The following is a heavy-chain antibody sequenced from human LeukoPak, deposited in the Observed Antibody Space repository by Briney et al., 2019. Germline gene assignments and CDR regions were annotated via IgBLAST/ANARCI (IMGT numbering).Heavy chain of an antibody. Sequence: GASVEVSCKASGYTFTSYAMHWVRQAPGQRLEWMGWISAYNGNTNYAQKLQGRVTMTTDTSTSTAYMELRSLRSDDTAVYYCAGDSGSRFDYWGQGTLVTVSS. D-gene: IGHD1-26*01. J-gene: IGHJ4*02. V-gene: IGHV1-18*01. CDR2: ISAYNGNT. CDR3: AGDSGSRFDY. CDR1: GYTFTSYA.